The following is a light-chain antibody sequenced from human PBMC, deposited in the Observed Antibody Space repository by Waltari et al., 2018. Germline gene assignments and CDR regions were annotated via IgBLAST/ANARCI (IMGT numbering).Light chain of an antibody. CDR3: QQRSNRSGT. J-gene: IGKJ1*01. Sequence: EIVLTQSPATLSLSPGERATLSCRASQRVSSYLAWYQQKPGQAPRLLIYDASNRATGIPARFSGSGSGTDFTLTISSLEPEDFAVYYCQQRSNRSGTFGQGTKVEIK. CDR2: DAS. V-gene: IGKV3-11*01. CDR1: QRVSSY.